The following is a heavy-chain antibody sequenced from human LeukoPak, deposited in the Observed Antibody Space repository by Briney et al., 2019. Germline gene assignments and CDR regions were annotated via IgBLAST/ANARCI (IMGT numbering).Heavy chain of an antibody. CDR1: GFTFSSYS. Sequence: GGSLRLSCAASGFTFSSYSMNWVRQAPGKGLEWVSSISSSSSYIYYADSVKGRFTISRDNAKNSLYLQMNSLRAEDTAVYYCARDMEEQWPSDAFDIWGRGTMVTVSS. D-gene: IGHD6-19*01. CDR2: ISSSSSYI. CDR3: ARDMEEQWPSDAFDI. V-gene: IGHV3-21*01. J-gene: IGHJ3*02.